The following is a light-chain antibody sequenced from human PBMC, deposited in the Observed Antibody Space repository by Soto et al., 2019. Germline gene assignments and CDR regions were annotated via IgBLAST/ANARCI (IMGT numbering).Light chain of an antibody. CDR2: EGS. J-gene: IGLJ2*01. CDR1: SSDVGSYNL. Sequence: QSVLAQPASVSGSPGQSITISCTGTSSDVGSYNLVSWYRQHPGKAPKLMIYEGSKRPSGVSNRFSGSKSGNTASLTISGLQAEDEADYYRCSYAGSSTLVFGGGTKVTVL. CDR3: CSYAGSSTLV. V-gene: IGLV2-23*01.